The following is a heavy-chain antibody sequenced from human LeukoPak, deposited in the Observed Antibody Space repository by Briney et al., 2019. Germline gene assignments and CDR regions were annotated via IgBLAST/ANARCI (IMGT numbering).Heavy chain of an antibody. CDR1: GYSFTEYW. Sequence: GESLKISCKGSGYSFTEYWIGWVRQMPGKGLEWMGIIYPGDSDTRYSPSFQGQVTISADKSISTAYLQWSSLKASDTAIYYCARHVTSGGSYYLDSWGQGTLVSVSS. CDR3: ARHVTSGGSYYLDS. CDR2: IYPGDSDT. V-gene: IGHV5-51*01. D-gene: IGHD1-26*01. J-gene: IGHJ4*02.